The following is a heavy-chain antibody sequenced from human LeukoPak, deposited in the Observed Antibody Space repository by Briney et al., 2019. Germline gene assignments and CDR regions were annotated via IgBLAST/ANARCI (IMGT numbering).Heavy chain of an antibody. J-gene: IGHJ3*02. D-gene: IGHD1-26*01. CDR1: GGTFSSYA. V-gene: IGHV1-69*04. CDR2: IIPILGIA. Sequence: ASVKVSCKASGGTFSSYAISWVRQAPGQGLEWMGRIIPILGIANYAQKFQGRVTITADKSTSTAYMELSSLRSEDTAVYYCARGGSYEDAFDIWGQGTMVTVSS. CDR3: ARGGSYEDAFDI.